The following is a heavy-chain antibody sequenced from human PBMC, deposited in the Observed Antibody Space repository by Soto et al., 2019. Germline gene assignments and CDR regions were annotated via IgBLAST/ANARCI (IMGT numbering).Heavy chain of an antibody. CDR3: ARGYSYTQPVFDY. CDR1: GFTFSSYA. J-gene: IGHJ4*02. CDR2: IYSSGST. D-gene: IGHD5-18*01. V-gene: IGHV3-53*01. Sequence: GSLRLSCAASGFTFSSYAMHWVRQAPGKGLEWVSFIYSSGSTYYADSVKGRFTISRDNFKNTLYLQMNSLRAEDTAVYYCARGYSYTQPVFDYWGLGTLVTVSS.